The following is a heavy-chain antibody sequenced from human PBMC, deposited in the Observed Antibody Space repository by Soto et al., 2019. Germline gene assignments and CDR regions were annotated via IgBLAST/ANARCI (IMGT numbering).Heavy chain of an antibody. CDR2: ITPGNGDT. CDR3: ARERIAGPFDN. D-gene: IGHD1-26*01. J-gene: IGHJ4*02. V-gene: IGHV1-2*02. Sequence: GALLKVSCKTAGYNFCGFHRHWVRQAPGQGLEWMGGITPGNGDTNYAQPFQGRVTLTRDTSIDTAYMDLSGLKSDDTAVYYCARERIAGPFDNWGQGTLVTVSS. CDR1: GYNFCGFH.